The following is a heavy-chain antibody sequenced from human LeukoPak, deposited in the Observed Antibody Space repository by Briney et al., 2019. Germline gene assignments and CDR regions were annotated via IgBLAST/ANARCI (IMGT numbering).Heavy chain of an antibody. CDR1: GFTVSSNY. D-gene: IGHD2-15*01. Sequence: PGGSLRLSCAASGFTVSSNYMSWVRQAPGKGLEWVSVIYSGGSTYYADSVKGRFAISRDNSKNTLYLQMNSLRAEDTAVYYCARGAAPSAHAFEIWGQGTMVTVSS. CDR2: IYSGGST. V-gene: IGHV3-53*01. CDR3: ARGAAPSAHAFEI. J-gene: IGHJ3*02.